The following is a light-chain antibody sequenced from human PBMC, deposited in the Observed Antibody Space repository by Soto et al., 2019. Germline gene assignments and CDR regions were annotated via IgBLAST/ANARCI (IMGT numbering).Light chain of an antibody. CDR2: GNR. J-gene: IGLJ2*01. CDR1: SSNLGAGYD. CDR3: QAWDSSTVV. V-gene: IGLV1-40*01. Sequence: QSVLTQPPSVSGAPGQRVTISCTGNSSNLGAGYDVHWYQQLPGAAPKLVIFGNRNRPSGVPERFSGSNSGNTATLTISGTQAMDEADYYCQAWDSSTVVFGGGTKVTVL.